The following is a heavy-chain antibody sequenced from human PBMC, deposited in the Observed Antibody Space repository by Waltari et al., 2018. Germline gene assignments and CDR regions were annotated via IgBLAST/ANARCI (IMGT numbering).Heavy chain of an antibody. J-gene: IGHJ4*02. Sequence: QVQLVQSGAEVKKPGASVKVSCTASGYTFTNYGISWVRQAPGQGLEWMGWISGYNDDTNYAQKVQGRVTMTTDTSTSTAYMELTSLRSDDTALYYCARDHLMATSSKIPYPFDYWGRGTLVTVSS. CDR2: ISGYNDDT. D-gene: IGHD2-2*01. CDR1: GYTFTNYG. CDR3: ARDHLMATSSKIPYPFDY. V-gene: IGHV1-18*01.